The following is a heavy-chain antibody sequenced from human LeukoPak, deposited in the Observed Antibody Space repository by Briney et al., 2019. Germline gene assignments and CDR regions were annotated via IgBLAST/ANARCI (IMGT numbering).Heavy chain of an antibody. V-gene: IGHV4-34*01. D-gene: IGHD1-1*01. CDR3: ARWNWNDGIDY. CDR2: INHSGST. Sequence: SETLSLTCTVSGDSISIYYWSWIRQPPGKGLEWIGEINHSGSTNYNPSLKSRVTISVDTSKNQFSLKLSSVTAADTAVYYCARWNWNDGIDYWGQGTLVTVSS. J-gene: IGHJ4*02. CDR1: GDSISIYY.